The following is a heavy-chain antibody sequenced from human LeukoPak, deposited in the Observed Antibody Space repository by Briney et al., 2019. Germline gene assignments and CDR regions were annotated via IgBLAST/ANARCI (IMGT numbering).Heavy chain of an antibody. Sequence: GGSLRLSCAASGFTFDDYGMSWVRQAPGKGLEWVSGINWNGGSTGYADSVKGRFTISRDNAKNSLYLQMNSLRAEDTALYYCARGRDYYDSSGYYIASYPIDYWGQGTLVTVSS. J-gene: IGHJ4*02. D-gene: IGHD3-22*01. CDR2: INWNGGST. V-gene: IGHV3-20*04. CDR3: ARGRDYYDSSGYYIASYPIDY. CDR1: GFTFDDYG.